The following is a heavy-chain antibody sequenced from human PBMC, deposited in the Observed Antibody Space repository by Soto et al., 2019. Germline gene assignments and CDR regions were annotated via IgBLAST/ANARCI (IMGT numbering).Heavy chain of an antibody. V-gene: IGHV6-1*01. CDR2: TYYRSKWYN. J-gene: IGHJ3*02. CDR3: ARDGPAYRENAFDI. Sequence: SQTLSLTCAIAGDSVSSNSAAWNWVRQSPSRGLEWLGRTYYRSKWYNDYAVSVKSRITINPDTSKNQFSLQLNSVTPEDTAVYYCARDGPAYRENAFDIWGQGTMVTVSS. CDR1: GDSVSSNSAA. D-gene: IGHD1-26*01.